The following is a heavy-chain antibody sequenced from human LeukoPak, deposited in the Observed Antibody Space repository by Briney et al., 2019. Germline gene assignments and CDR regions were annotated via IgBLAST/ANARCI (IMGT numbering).Heavy chain of an antibody. Sequence: PGGSLRLSCAASGFAFRSYWMTWVRQAPGKGLEWVANIRPDGSGKNYVDSVKGRFTISRDNANNGLFLQMKGLRVEDTAVYYCSSQPAVLDLDCWGQGALVTVSS. CDR3: SSQPAVLDLDC. CDR1: GFAFRSYW. J-gene: IGHJ4*02. V-gene: IGHV3-7*01. CDR2: IRPDGSGK. D-gene: IGHD2/OR15-2a*01.